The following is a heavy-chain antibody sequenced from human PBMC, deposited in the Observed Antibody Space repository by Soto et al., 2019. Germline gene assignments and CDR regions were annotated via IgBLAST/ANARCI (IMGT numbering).Heavy chain of an antibody. D-gene: IGHD3-10*02. V-gene: IGHV6-1*01. CDR1: GDSVSSNSAA. Sequence: LQTLSLTCAISGDSVSSNSAAWNWIRQSPSRGLEWLGRTYYRSKWYNDYAVSVKSRITINPDTSKNQFSLQLNSVTPEDTAVYYCARAVLLTRFGGNSPLDYWGQGTLVTVSS. CDR3: ARAVLLTRFGGNSPLDY. CDR2: TYYRSKWYN. J-gene: IGHJ4*02.